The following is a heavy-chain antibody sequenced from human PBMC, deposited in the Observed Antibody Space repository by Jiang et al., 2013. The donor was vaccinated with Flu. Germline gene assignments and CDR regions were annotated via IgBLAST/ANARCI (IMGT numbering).Heavy chain of an antibody. V-gene: IGHV4-59*08. J-gene: IGHJ6*04. CDR3: ARLRRDDDSSGYYYNYYGMDV. CDR1: GGSISNYY. CDR2: ISHSGST. D-gene: IGHD3-22*01. Sequence: GSGLVKPSETLSLICTVSGGSISNYYWGWIRQPPGKGLEWIGHISHSGSTNYNPSLKSRVTISGDPSKSQFSLDLSSVTAADTAVYFCARLRRDDDSSGYYYNYYGMDVVGRGDYGHRLL.